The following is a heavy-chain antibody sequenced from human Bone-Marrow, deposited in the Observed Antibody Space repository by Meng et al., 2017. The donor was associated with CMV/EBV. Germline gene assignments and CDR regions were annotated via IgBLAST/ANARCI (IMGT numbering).Heavy chain of an antibody. CDR2: ISYDGSNK. CDR3: ALGYGMDV. D-gene: IGHD3-10*01. CDR1: GFTFSSYA. V-gene: IGHV3-30-3*01. Sequence: GESLKISCAASGFTFSSYAMHWVRQAPGKGLEWVAVISYDGSNKYYADSVKGRFTISRDNSKNTLYLQMNSLRAEDTAVYYCALGYGMDVWGQGTTVTVSS. J-gene: IGHJ6*02.